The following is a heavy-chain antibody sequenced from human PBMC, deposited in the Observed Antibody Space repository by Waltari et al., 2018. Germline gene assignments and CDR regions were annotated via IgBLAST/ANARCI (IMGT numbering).Heavy chain of an antibody. CDR3: ARARGWYSSSVNSFNY. Sequence: QVQLQESGPGLVKPSQTLSLPCTVSGGSISSGGYYWSWIRQHPGKGLEWIGYIYYSGRNDYNPSLKRRVTISVDTSKNQFSLKLSSVTAADTAVYYCARARGWYSSSVNSFNYWGQGTLVTVSS. D-gene: IGHD6-6*01. CDR2: IYYSGRN. J-gene: IGHJ4*02. CDR1: GGSISSGGYY. V-gene: IGHV4-31*03.